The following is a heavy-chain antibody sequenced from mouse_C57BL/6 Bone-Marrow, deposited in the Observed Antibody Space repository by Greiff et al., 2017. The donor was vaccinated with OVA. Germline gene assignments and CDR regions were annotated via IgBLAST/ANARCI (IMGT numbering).Heavy chain of an antibody. CDR3: AKDDYDSSWFAY. J-gene: IGHJ3*01. Sequence: VQGVEPGPGLVQPSQSLSITCTVSGFSLTSYGVHWVRQSPGKGLEWLGVIWRGGSTDYNAAFMSGLSSTMDNAKRQVFFKMNSLQADDTAIYYCAKDDYDSSWFAYWGQGTPVTVSA. CDR1: GFSLTSYG. D-gene: IGHD2-4*01. CDR2: IWRGGST. V-gene: IGHV2-5*01.